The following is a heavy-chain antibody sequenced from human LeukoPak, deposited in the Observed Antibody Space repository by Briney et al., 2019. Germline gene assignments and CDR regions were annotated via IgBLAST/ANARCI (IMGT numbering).Heavy chain of an antibody. D-gene: IGHD3-22*01. Sequence: PSETLSLTRAVYGGSFSGCYWSWIRHPPGKGLEGVGEITHSGSTKYNPSLKSRVTISADTSKNQFSLKLSSVSAADTAVYYCARRITMIVVARTGFFDYCGQGTLVTVSS. CDR2: ITHSGST. J-gene: IGHJ4*02. V-gene: IGHV4-34*01. CDR3: ARRITMIVVARTGFFDY. CDR1: GGSFSGCY.